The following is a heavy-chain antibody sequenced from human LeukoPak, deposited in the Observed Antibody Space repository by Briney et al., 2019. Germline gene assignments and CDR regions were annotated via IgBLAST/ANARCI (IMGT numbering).Heavy chain of an antibody. CDR1: GYGFTIYG. CDR2: NTTYNGKT. J-gene: IGHJ4*02. V-gene: IGHV1-18*01. CDR3: ARAGRYFDTGGPRATSWLDY. D-gene: IGHD3-22*01. Sequence: SVTLSFTASGYGFTIYGIDVVRLAPGPGMEWIAGNTTYNGKTNYAQKFQGRVTMTTDTSTSTAYLELRTLRSHDTAVYYCARAGRYFDTGGPRATSWLDYWGQG.